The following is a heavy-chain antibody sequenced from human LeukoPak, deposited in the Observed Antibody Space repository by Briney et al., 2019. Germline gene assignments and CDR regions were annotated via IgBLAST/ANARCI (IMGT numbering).Heavy chain of an antibody. D-gene: IGHD2-2*02. CDR1: GYTFTSYE. V-gene: IGHV1-8*01. CDR3: ARGNIVVVPAAIPGPYNWFDP. J-gene: IGHJ5*02. CDR2: MNPNNGNP. Sequence: ASVKVSCKASGYTFTSYEINWVRQAAGQGGEGMGWMNPNNGNPGYAQKFQGRVTMTRNTSISTAYMELSSLRSEDTAVYYCARGNIVVVPAAIPGPYNWFDPWGQGTLVTVSS.